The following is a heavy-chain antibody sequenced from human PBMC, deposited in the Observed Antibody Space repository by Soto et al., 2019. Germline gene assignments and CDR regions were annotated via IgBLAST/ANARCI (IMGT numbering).Heavy chain of an antibody. CDR1: GGSISSGGYY. Sequence: SETLSLTCTVSGGSISSGGYYWSWIRQRPGRGLEWIGDIHYSGSTFYNPSLKSRVTISVDTSENQFSLKLSSMTAADTAVYYCARGEVLPAASLDYWGQGTLVTVSS. J-gene: IGHJ4*02. CDR3: ARGEVLPAASLDY. V-gene: IGHV4-31*03. CDR2: IHYSGST. D-gene: IGHD2-2*01.